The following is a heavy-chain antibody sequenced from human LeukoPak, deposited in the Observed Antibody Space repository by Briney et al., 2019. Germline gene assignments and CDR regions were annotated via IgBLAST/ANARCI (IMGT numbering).Heavy chain of an antibody. J-gene: IGHJ4*02. Sequence: GGSLRLSCAASGFTFSSYAMHWVRQAPGKGLEGVAVISYDGSNKYYADSVKGRFTISRDNSKKTLYLQMNSLRAEDTAVYYCARVMGRYCSSTSCYVDYWGQGTLVTVSS. CDR3: ARVMGRYCSSTSCYVDY. CDR1: GFTFSSYA. CDR2: ISYDGSNK. D-gene: IGHD2-2*01. V-gene: IGHV3-30*04.